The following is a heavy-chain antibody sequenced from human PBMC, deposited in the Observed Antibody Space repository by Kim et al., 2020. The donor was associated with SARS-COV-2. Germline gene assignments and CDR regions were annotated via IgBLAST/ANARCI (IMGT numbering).Heavy chain of an antibody. V-gene: IGHV3-23*01. J-gene: IGHJ4*02. CDR3: EKDGYYYDSSGYFPDY. D-gene: IGHD3-22*01. Sequence: DSVKGRFTVSRDNSKNTLYLQMNSLGAEDTAVYCCEKDGYYYDSSGYFPDYWGQGTLVTVSS.